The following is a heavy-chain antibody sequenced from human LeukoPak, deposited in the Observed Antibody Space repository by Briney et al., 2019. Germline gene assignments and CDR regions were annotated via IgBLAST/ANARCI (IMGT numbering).Heavy chain of an antibody. V-gene: IGHV3-49*03. D-gene: IGHD3-3*01. J-gene: IGHJ4*02. CDR3: TSYDFWSGYSFDY. CDR1: GFTFGDYA. CDR2: IRSKAYGGTT. Sequence: GGSLRLSCTASGFTFGDYAMSWFRQAPGKGLERVGFIRSKAYGGTTEYSASVKGRFTISRDDSKSIAYLQMNSLKTEDTAVYYCTSYDFWSGYSFDYWGQGTLVTVSS.